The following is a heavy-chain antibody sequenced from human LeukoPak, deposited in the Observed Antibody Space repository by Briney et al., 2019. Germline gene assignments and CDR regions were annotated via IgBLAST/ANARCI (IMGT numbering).Heavy chain of an antibody. CDR2: ISGSGGST. V-gene: IGHV3-23*01. CDR3: ARVFGYCSGGSCYYFDY. CDR1: GFTFSSYA. D-gene: IGHD2-15*01. J-gene: IGHJ4*02. Sequence: GGSLRLSCAASGFTFSSYAMSWVRQAPGKGLEWVSAISGSGGSTYYADSVKGRFTISRDNSKNTLYLQMNSLRAEDTAVYYCARVFGYCSGGSCYYFDYWGQGTLVTVSS.